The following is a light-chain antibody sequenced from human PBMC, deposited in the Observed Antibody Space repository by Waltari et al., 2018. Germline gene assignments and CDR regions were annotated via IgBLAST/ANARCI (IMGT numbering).Light chain of an antibody. CDR2: AAS. Sequence: IQLTQSPSSLSASVGDRVTITCRASQGISSFLAWYHQKPGKAPKLLIYAASTLQSGVPSRFSGSGSGTDFTLTISSLQPEDFATYYCQQLTSYPFTFGGGTKVEIK. J-gene: IGKJ4*01. CDR1: QGISSF. V-gene: IGKV1-9*01. CDR3: QQLTSYPFT.